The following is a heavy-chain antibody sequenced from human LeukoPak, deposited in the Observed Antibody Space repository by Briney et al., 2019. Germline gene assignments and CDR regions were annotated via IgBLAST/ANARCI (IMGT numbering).Heavy chain of an antibody. J-gene: IGHJ4*02. V-gene: IGHV3-21*01. CDR2: ISSSSSYI. Sequence: GGSLRLSCAASGFTFSSYSMNWVRQAPGMGLEWVSSISSSSSYIYYADSVKGRFTISGDNAKNSLYLQMNSLRADETAVYYCARGPGIAAAADGIDYWGQGTLVTVSS. D-gene: IGHD6-13*01. CDR1: GFTFSSYS. CDR3: ARGPGIAAAADGIDY.